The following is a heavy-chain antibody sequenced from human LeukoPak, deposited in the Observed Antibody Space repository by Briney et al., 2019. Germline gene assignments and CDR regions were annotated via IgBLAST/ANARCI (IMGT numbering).Heavy chain of an antibody. J-gene: IGHJ6*03. CDR2: VYASGST. V-gene: IGHV4-4*08. D-gene: IGHD3-16*01. CDR1: GASINNYY. Sequence: SETLSLTCTVSGASINNYYWNWIQQPPGEGLEWIGYVYASGSTNFNPALKSRVSISLDTSKNQSSLKLTSVTAADTAVYYCARGAPSLYYYYMDIWGKGTSVTVSS. CDR3: ARGAPSLYYYYMDI.